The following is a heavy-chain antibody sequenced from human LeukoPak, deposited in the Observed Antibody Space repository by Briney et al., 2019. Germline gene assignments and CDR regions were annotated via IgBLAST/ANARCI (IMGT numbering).Heavy chain of an antibody. CDR2: IYYSGAT. V-gene: IGHV4-59*01. Sequence: SETLSLTCTVSGGSISNYYWTWIRQPPGKGLEWIGYIYYSGATNYNPSLKSRVTILVDTSKNQFSLKLSSVTAADTAVYYCARVRHSSGWSDFDYWGQGTLVTVSS. D-gene: IGHD6-19*01. CDR1: GGSISNYY. J-gene: IGHJ4*02. CDR3: ARVRHSSGWSDFDY.